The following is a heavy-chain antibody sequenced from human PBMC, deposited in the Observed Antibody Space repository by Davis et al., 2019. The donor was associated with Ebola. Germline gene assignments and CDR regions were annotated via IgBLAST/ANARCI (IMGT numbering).Heavy chain of an antibody. Sequence: GESLKISCAASGFTFSSYAMHWVRQAPGKGLEWVAVISYDGSNKYYADSVKGRFTISRDNSKNTLYLQMNSLRAEDTAVYYCARETNTYYDFWSGYPGGYWGQGTLVTVSS. J-gene: IGHJ4*02. CDR1: GFTFSSYA. V-gene: IGHV3-30-3*01. D-gene: IGHD3-3*01. CDR3: ARETNTYYDFWSGYPGGY. CDR2: ISYDGSNK.